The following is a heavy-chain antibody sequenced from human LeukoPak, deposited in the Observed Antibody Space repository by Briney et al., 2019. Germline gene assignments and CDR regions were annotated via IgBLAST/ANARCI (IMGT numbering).Heavy chain of an antibody. CDR1: GYTFSSYG. J-gene: IGHJ5*02. CDR3: ARDMVGLAADGNWFDP. CDR2: IATYNSKT. Sequence: ASVKVSCKASGYTFSSYGISWVRQPPGQGLDWMGWIATYNSKTKYAEKVQGRVTMTTDTSTTTAYMELRTLRSDETAVYYCARDMVGLAADGNWFDPWGQGTLVTVSS. V-gene: IGHV1-18*01. D-gene: IGHD6-13*01.